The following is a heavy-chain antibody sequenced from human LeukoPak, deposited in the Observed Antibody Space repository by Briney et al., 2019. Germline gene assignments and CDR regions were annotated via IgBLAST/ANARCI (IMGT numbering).Heavy chain of an antibody. CDR1: GYTFTNYY. CDR3: ARQKRGVDY. V-gene: IGHV1-46*01. Sequence: ASVKVSCEASGYTFTNYYMHWVRQAPGQGLEWMGIINPSSGSTTYAQQFQGRVTMTRDTSTSTVVMELSSLRSEGTAVFFCARQKRGVDYWGQGTLVTVSS. J-gene: IGHJ4*02. CDR2: INPSSGST. D-gene: IGHD1-1*01.